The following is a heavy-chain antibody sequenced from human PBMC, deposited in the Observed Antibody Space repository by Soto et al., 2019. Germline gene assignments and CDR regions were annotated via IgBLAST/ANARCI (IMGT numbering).Heavy chain of an antibody. CDR1: GYTFTNYA. V-gene: IGHV1-3*01. CDR3: ARSGNYYGTRAFDY. Sequence: QVQLVQSGAEVKRPGASVKVSCKTSGYTFTNYAMHWVRQAPGQGLEWMGWINAGNGNTKYSQRFQGRLTIARDTSAGTAYMQLSSLRPEDAAVYYCARSGNYYGTRAFDYWGQGTLVTVSS. D-gene: IGHD3-10*01. J-gene: IGHJ4*02. CDR2: INAGNGNT.